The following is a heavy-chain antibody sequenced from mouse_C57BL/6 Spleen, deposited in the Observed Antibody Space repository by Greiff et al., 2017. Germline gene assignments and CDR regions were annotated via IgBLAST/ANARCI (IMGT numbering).Heavy chain of an antibody. D-gene: IGHD1-1*01. J-gene: IGHJ4*01. CDR3: ARRYYGSSPYAMDY. CDR1: GYTFTSYG. V-gene: IGHV1-81*01. Sequence: VQRVESGAELARPGASVKLSCKASGYTFTSYGISWVKQRTGQGLEWIGEIYPRSGNTYYNEKFKGKATLTADKSSSTAYMELRSLTSEDSAVYFCARRYYGSSPYAMDYWGQGTSVTVSS. CDR2: IYPRSGNT.